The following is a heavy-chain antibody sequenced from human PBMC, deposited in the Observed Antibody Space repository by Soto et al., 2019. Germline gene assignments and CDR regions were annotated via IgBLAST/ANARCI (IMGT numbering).Heavy chain of an antibody. CDR3: ARDWLVSDSYYDFWSGYYLYYYYGMDV. CDR1: GGSISSYY. D-gene: IGHD3-3*01. CDR2: IYYSGST. Sequence: ASETLSLTCTVSGGSISSYYWSWIRQPPGKGLEWIGYIYYSGSTNYNPSLKSRVTISVDTSKNQFSLKLSSVTAADTAVYYCARDWLVSDSYYDFWSGYYLYYYYGMDVWGQGTTVTVSS. V-gene: IGHV4-59*01. J-gene: IGHJ6*02.